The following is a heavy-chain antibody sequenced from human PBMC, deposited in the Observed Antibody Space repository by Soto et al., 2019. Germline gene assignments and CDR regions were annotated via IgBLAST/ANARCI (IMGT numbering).Heavy chain of an antibody. Sequence: VGSLRLSCAASGFPFSSYVMSWVRQAPGKGLEWVSGISGGGSNTFYADSVKGRFTISRDNSKNTLLLQMNNLGAEDTAVYYCAKDSNKYSSSLRGRYFDYWGQGIGVTVSS. CDR3: AKDSNKYSSSLRGRYFDY. J-gene: IGHJ4*02. CDR1: GFPFSSYV. CDR2: ISGGGSNT. V-gene: IGHV3-23*01. D-gene: IGHD4-4*01.